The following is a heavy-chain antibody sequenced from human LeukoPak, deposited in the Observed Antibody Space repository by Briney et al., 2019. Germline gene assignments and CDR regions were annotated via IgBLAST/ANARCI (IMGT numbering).Heavy chain of an antibody. CDR3: ARHGREDQFDY. D-gene: IGHD3-10*01. Sequence: GESLKIYLQGSGYSLISYWIGWVRQMPGKGLEWMGIIYPGDSDTRYSPSFQGQVTISADKSISTAYLQWSSLKASDTAMYYCARHGREDQFDYWGQGTLVTVSS. J-gene: IGHJ4*02. CDR2: IYPGDSDT. V-gene: IGHV5-51*01. CDR1: GYSLISYW.